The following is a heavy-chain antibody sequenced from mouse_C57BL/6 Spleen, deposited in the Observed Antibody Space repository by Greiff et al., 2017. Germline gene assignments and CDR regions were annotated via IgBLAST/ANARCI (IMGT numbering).Heavy chain of an antibody. D-gene: IGHD1-1*01. V-gene: IGHV1-26*01. CDR3: ALLLRRYFDY. CDR2: INPNNGGT. Sequence: EVQLQQSGPELVKPGASVKISCKASGYTFTDYYMNWVKQSHGKSLEWIGDINPNNGGTSYNQKFKGKATLTVDKSSSTAYMELRSLTSEDSAVYYCALLLRRYFDYWGQGTTLTVSS. J-gene: IGHJ2*01. CDR1: GYTFTDYY.